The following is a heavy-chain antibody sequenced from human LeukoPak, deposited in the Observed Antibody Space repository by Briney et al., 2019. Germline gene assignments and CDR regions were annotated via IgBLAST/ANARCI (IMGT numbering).Heavy chain of an antibody. CDR1: GGSISNFY. V-gene: IGHV4-4*09. J-gene: IGHJ4*02. Sequence: SETLPLTCTVSGGSISNFYWSWLRQPPGKGLEWVGYIYTSGDTNYNPSLKSRVTISGDTSKNQFSLKLTSVTAADTAFYYCARHAPPGTPTTFDFWGQGTLVTVSS. CDR2: IYTSGDT. CDR3: ARHAPPGTPTTFDF. D-gene: IGHD1-1*01.